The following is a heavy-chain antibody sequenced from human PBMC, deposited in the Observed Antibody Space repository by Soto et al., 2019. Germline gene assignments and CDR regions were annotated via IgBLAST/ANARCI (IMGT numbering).Heavy chain of an antibody. Sequence: QDQLVQSGVEVKKPGASVKVSCKASGYSFTNYGITWVRQAPGQGFEGMGWISAYNGNTNYAQKFQGRVTMTTDASTSTACLELRSLRSDDTAVYYCARDRGVAPPVAGNTHYYYYMDVWGKGTTVTVSS. D-gene: IGHD6-19*01. CDR2: ISAYNGNT. CDR3: ARDRGVAPPVAGNTHYYYYMDV. CDR1: GYSFTNYG. V-gene: IGHV1-18*01. J-gene: IGHJ6*03.